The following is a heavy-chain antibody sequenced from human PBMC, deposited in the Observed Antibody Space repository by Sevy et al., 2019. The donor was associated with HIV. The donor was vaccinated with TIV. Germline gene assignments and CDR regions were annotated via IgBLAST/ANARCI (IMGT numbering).Heavy chain of an antibody. CDR1: GFTFSING. J-gene: IGHJ4*02. D-gene: IGHD3-10*01. CDR2: ISYSGGST. Sequence: GGSLRLSCAASGFTFSINGMSWVRQAPGKGLEWVSFISYSGGSTYYADSVKGRFTISRDNSKNTLSLQMNSLRAEDTAVYYCAKDRVSGSYYTGDFDYWGQGTLVTVSS. V-gene: IGHV3-23*01. CDR3: AKDRVSGSYYTGDFDY.